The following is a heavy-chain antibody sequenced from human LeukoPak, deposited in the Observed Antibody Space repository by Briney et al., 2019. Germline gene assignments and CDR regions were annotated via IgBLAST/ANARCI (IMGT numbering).Heavy chain of an antibody. CDR3: ARDGSAYDYRDYGGGSYGMDV. V-gene: IGHV3-21*01. CDR1: GFTFSSYS. CDR2: ISSSSYI. D-gene: IGHD4-17*01. Sequence: PGGSLRLSCAASGFTFSSYSMNWVRQAPGKGLEWVSSISSSSYIYYADSVKGRFTISRDNAKNSLYLQMNSLRAEDTAVYYCARDGSAYDYRDYGGGSYGMDVWGQGTTVTVSS. J-gene: IGHJ6*02.